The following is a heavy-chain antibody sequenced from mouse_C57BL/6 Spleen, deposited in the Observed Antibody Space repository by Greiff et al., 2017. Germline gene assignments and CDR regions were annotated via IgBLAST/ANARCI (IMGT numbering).Heavy chain of an antibody. J-gene: IGHJ4*01. CDR3: ARGLPYYAMDY. Sequence: QVQLQQPGAELVRPGTSVKLSCKASGYTFTSYWMHWVKQRPGQGLEWIGEIDPSDSYTNYNQKFKGKATLTVDKSSSTAYMQLSSLTSEDSAVYYWARGLPYYAMDYWGQGTSVTVSS. CDR1: GYTFTSYW. V-gene: IGHV1-59*01. CDR2: IDPSDSYT.